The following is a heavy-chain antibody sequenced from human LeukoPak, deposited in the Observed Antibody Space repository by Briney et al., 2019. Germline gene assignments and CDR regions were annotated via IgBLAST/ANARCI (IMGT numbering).Heavy chain of an antibody. D-gene: IGHD4-11*01. CDR1: GFTFSSYG. V-gene: IGHV3-30*03. CDR2: ISYDGSNK. CDR3: ARDRTKSTVMGCWFDP. Sequence: GGSLRLSCAASGFTFSSYGMHWVRQAPGKGLEWVAVISYDGSNKYYADSVKGRFTISRDNSKNTLYLQMNSLRAEDTAVYYCARDRTKSTVMGCWFDPWGQGTLVTVSS. J-gene: IGHJ5*02.